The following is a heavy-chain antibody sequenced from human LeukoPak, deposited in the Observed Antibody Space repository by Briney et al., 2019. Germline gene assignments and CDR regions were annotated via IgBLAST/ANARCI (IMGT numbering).Heavy chain of an antibody. CDR1: GVTFSSYG. V-gene: IGHV3-30*03. J-gene: IGHJ5*02. D-gene: IGHD5/OR15-5a*01. Sequence: PGGPLRLSCAASGVTFSSYGMHWARQAPGKGLECVAVISYDGSDKYYADSVKGRFIISRDNSKNTLYLQMNSLRADDTAGDYCVSGSVYDLYNWFDPWGQGTLVTVSS. CDR3: VSGSVYDLYNWFDP. CDR2: ISYDGSDK.